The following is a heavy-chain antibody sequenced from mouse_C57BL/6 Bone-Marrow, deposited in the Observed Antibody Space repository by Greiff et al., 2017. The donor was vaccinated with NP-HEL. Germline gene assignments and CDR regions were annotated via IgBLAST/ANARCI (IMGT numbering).Heavy chain of an antibody. CDR1: GYAFTNYL. V-gene: IGHV1-54*01. CDR2: INPGSGGT. J-gene: IGHJ4*01. CDR3: ARLETMGYAMDY. D-gene: IGHD1-1*02. Sequence: VQLKESGAELVRPGTSVKVSCKASGYAFTNYLIEWVKQRPGQGLEWIGVINPGSGGTNYNEKFKGKATLTADKSSSTAYMQLSSLTSEDSAVYFCARLETMGYAMDYWGQGTSVTVSS.